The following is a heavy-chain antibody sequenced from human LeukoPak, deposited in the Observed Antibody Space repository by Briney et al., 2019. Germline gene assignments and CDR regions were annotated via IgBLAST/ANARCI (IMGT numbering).Heavy chain of an antibody. CDR2: IYSSGST. CDR1: GGSISSYY. V-gene: IGHV4-59*08. D-gene: IGHD6-19*01. J-gene: IGHJ4*02. Sequence: SETLSLTCTVSGGSISSYYWSWIRQPPGKGLGWIGYIYSSGSTNYNPSLESRVTISVDTSKNQFSLKLSSVTAADTAVYYCARRGYSTGWYYFDYWGQGTLVTVSS. CDR3: ARRGYSTGWYYFDY.